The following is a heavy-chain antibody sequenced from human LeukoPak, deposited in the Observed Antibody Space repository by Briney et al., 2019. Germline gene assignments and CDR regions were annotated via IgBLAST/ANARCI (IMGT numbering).Heavy chain of an antibody. V-gene: IGHV3-74*01. CDR1: GFTFSSYA. D-gene: IGHD2-15*01. CDR3: AREVGGYCSGDSCYPDY. J-gene: IGHJ4*02. Sequence: AGGSLRLSCAASGFTFSSYAMHWVRQAPGKGLVWVSRINSDGSSTSYADSVKGRFTISRDNAKNTLYLQMNSLRAEDTAVYYCAREVGGYCSGDSCYPDYWGQGTLVTVSS. CDR2: INSDGSST.